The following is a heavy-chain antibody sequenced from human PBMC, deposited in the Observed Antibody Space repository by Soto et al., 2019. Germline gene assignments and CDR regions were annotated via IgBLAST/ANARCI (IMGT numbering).Heavy chain of an antibody. J-gene: IGHJ4*02. Sequence: SETLSLTYAASGGSITSSVSWQWVSQRPGKGLEWIGKVYHGGSTNYNPSLKSLVTILVDRSCNEVSLKMTSVTAADTSVYACATSFICAFWRDAGGHKYFEQWGKGSLVTVSS. V-gene: IGHV4-4*02. CDR2: VYHGGST. D-gene: IGHD3-3*01. CDR1: GGSITSSVS. CDR3: ATSFICAFWRDAGGHKYFEQ.